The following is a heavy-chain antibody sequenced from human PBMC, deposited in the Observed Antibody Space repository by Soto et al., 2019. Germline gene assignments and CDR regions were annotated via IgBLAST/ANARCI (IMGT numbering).Heavy chain of an antibody. V-gene: IGHV3-30-3*01. CDR2: ISKDGSNI. CDR1: GFTFSTYA. Sequence: QVQLVESGGGVVQPGRSLRLSCAASGFTFSTYAMHWVRQSPGKGLDWMAVISKDGSNIYYADSVKGRFTISRDNSKNKLYLQMNSLRAEDTAVYYCVRDRRNYDSTAPYAHWGQGTLVTVSS. CDR3: VRDRRNYDSTAPYAH. D-gene: IGHD3-22*01. J-gene: IGHJ4*02.